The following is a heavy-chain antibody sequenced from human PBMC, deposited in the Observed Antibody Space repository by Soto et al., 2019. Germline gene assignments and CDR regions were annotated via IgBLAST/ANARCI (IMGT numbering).Heavy chain of an antibody. J-gene: IGHJ4*02. V-gene: IGHV3-30*18. CDR2: ISYDGSNK. CDR3: AKDLGSGAFTHYDILTGCSHPGGVDY. Sequence: GGSLRLSCAASGFTFSSYGMHWFRQAPGKGLEWVAVISYDGSNKYYADSVKGRFTISRDNSKNTLYLQMNSLRAEDTAVYYCAKDLGSGAFTHYDILTGCSHPGGVDYWGQGTLVTVSS. CDR1: GFTFSSYG. D-gene: IGHD3-9*01.